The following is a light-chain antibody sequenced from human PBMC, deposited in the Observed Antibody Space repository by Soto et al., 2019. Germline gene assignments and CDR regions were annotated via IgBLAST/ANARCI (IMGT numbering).Light chain of an antibody. J-gene: IGKJ4*01. V-gene: IGKV1-5*03. CDR2: KAS. Sequence: DIQMTQSPAALSGSVGDRVTLTCRASQTISSGLAWYRQKPGKAPKLLIYKASTIKSGVPSRFSGSGSGTDFTLTISSLQPEDFATYYCQQLESYPSTFGGGTKVDI. CDR3: QQLESYPST. CDR1: QTISSG.